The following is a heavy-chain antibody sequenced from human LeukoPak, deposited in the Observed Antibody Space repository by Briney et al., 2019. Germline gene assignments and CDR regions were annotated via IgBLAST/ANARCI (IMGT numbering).Heavy chain of an antibody. CDR2: IIPIFGTA. D-gene: IGHD2-2*01. Sequence: GSSVKVSCKASGGTFSSYAISWVRQAPGQGLEWMGWIIPIFGTANYAQKFQGRVTITADESTSTAYMELSSLRSEDTAVYYWARESAYGRVPATDDDYWGQGTLVTVSS. J-gene: IGHJ4*02. CDR1: GGTFSSYA. CDR3: ARESAYGRVPATDDDY. V-gene: IGHV1-69*01.